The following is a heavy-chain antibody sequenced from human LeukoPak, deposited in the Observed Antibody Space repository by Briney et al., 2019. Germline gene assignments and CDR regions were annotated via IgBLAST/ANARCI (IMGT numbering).Heavy chain of an antibody. Sequence: GGSLRLSCAASGFTFSSYAMSWVRQAPGKGLEWVSAISGSGGSTYYADSVKGRFTISRDNSKNTLYLQMNSLRAEDTAVYYCAKDLGIGRGGYSYVRTPDYWGQGTLVTVSS. CDR3: AKDLGIGRGGYSYVRTPDY. CDR2: ISGSGGST. V-gene: IGHV3-23*01. D-gene: IGHD5-18*01. J-gene: IGHJ4*02. CDR1: GFTFSSYA.